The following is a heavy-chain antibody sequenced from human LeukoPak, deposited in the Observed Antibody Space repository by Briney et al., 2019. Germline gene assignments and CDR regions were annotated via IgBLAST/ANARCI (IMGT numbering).Heavy chain of an antibody. CDR2: IIPIFGTA. V-gene: IGHV1-69*05. J-gene: IGHJ4*02. Sequence: ASVKVSCKASGCTFSSYAISWVRQAPGQGLEWMGRIIPIFGTANYAQKFQGRVTITTDESTSTAYMELSSLRSEDTAVYYCARDPIDDILTGYFPSEGFDYWGQGTLVTVSS. CDR1: GCTFSSYA. CDR3: ARDPIDDILTGYFPSEGFDY. D-gene: IGHD3-9*01.